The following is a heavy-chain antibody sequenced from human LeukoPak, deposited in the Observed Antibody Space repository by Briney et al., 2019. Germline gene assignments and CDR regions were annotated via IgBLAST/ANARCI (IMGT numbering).Heavy chain of an antibody. CDR3: AKPARKITMIVWAFDI. CDR2: IPYDRSNK. J-gene: IGHJ3*02. D-gene: IGHD3-22*01. CDR1: GFTFSSYG. V-gene: IGHV3-30*18. Sequence: GRSLRLSCAASGFTFSSYGMHWVRQAPGKGLEWVAVIPYDRSNKYYADSVKGRFTISRDNSKNTLYLQMNSLRAEDTAVYYCAKPARKITMIVWAFDIWGQGTMVTVSS.